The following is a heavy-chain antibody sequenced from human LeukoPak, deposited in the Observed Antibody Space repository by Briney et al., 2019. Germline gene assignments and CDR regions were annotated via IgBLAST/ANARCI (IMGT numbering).Heavy chain of an antibody. D-gene: IGHD3-10*01. Sequence: SETLSLTCAVYGGSFSGYYWSWIRQPPGKGLEWIGEVNHSGSTNYNPSLKGRVTISVDTSKNQFSLKLSSVTAADTAVYYCARGSGPMVRDWGQGTLVTVSS. V-gene: IGHV4-34*01. CDR1: GGSFSGYY. J-gene: IGHJ4*02. CDR3: ARGSGPMVRD. CDR2: VNHSGST.